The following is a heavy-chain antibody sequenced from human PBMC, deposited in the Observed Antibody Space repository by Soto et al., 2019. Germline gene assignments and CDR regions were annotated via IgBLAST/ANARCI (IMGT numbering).Heavy chain of an antibody. D-gene: IGHD3-16*01. CDR1: GGSISSSSYY. CDR3: ARDQIVWAGEYVNYGMDV. J-gene: IGHJ6*02. V-gene: IGHV4-39*02. CDR2: IYYSGST. Sequence: SETLSLTCTVSGGSISSSSYYWGWIRQPPGKGLEWIGSIYYSGSTYYNPSLKSRVTISVDTSKNQFSLKLSSVTAADTAVYYCARDQIVWAGEYVNYGMDVWGQGTTVTVSS.